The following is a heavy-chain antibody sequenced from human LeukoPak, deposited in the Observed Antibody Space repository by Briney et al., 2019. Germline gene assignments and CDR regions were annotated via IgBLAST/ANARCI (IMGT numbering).Heavy chain of an antibody. CDR3: ARPPNIAAAGNFDY. J-gene: IGHJ4*02. CDR1: GYTSTSYA. CDR2: INAGNGNT. D-gene: IGHD6-13*01. Sequence: ASVKVSCKASGYTSTSYAMHWVRQAPGQRLEWMGWINAGNGNTKYSQKFQGRVTITRDTSASTAYMELSSLRSEDTAVYYCARPPNIAAAGNFDYWGQGTLVTVSS. V-gene: IGHV1-3*01.